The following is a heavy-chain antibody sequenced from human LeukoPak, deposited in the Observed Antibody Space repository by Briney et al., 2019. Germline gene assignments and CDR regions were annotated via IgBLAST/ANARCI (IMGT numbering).Heavy chain of an antibody. CDR3: AREVVIMRGVYYYGMDV. Sequence: PGGSLRLSCAASGFTVSSNYMSWVRQAPGKGLEWVSVIYSGGSTYYADSVKGRFTISRDNSKNTLYLQMNSLRAEDTAVYYCAREVVIMRGVYYYGMDVWGQGTTVTVSS. V-gene: IGHV3-66*01. CDR2: IYSGGST. J-gene: IGHJ6*02. D-gene: IGHD3-3*01. CDR1: GFTVSSNY.